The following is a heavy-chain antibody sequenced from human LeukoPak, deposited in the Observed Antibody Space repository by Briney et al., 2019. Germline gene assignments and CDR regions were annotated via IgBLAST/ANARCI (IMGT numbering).Heavy chain of an antibody. CDR2: LGTDGTYT. Sequence: TGGSLRLSCAASGFNLRDYWMHWVRQAPGKGLVWVSRLGTDGTYTNYADSVTGRFTISRDNAKNTLYLQMDSLRAEDTSFYYCVRDPSNSGNWFDLWGQGTLVTVPS. CDR1: GFNLRDYW. J-gene: IGHJ5*02. CDR3: VRDPSNSGNWFDL. V-gene: IGHV3-74*01. D-gene: IGHD4-11*01.